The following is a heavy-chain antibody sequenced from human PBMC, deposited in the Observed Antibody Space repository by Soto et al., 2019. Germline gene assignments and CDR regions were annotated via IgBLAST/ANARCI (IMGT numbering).Heavy chain of an antibody. CDR2: IYYSGST. Sequence: SETLSLTCTVSGGSISSSSYYWGWIRQPPGKGLGWIGSIYYSGSTYYNPSLKSRITISVDTSKNQFSLKLSSVTAADTAVYYCARRRYGGYYFDYWGQGTLVTVSS. CDR1: GGSISSSSYY. D-gene: IGHD4-17*01. V-gene: IGHV4-39*01. J-gene: IGHJ4*02. CDR3: ARRRYGGYYFDY.